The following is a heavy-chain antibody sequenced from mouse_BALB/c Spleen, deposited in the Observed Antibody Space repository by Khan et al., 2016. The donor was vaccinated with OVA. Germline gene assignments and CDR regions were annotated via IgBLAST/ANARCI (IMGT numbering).Heavy chain of an antibody. Sequence: EVELVQSGGDLVKPGGSLKLSCAASGFTFSSYGMSWVRQTPDKRLEWVATISSGGDYTYYPDSVKGRFTISRDNANNTLYLQLSSLKSEDTAMYYCASHLTGSFAYWGQGTLVTVSA. CDR3: ASHLTGSFAY. CDR2: ISSGGDYT. CDR1: GFTFSSYG. D-gene: IGHD4-1*01. J-gene: IGHJ3*01. V-gene: IGHV5-6*01.